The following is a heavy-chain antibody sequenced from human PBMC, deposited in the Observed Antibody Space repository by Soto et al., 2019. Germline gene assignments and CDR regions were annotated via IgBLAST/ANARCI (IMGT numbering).Heavy chain of an antibody. CDR3: AKDQGCSGGSCYPYNWFDP. D-gene: IGHD2-15*01. CDR1: GFTFSSYA. Sequence: VGSLRLSGAASGFTFSSYAMSWVRQAPGKGLEWVSAISGSGGSTYYADSVKGRFTISRDNSKNTLYLQMNSLRAEDTAVYYCAKDQGCSGGSCYPYNWFDPWGQGTLVTVSS. CDR2: ISGSGGST. V-gene: IGHV3-23*01. J-gene: IGHJ5*02.